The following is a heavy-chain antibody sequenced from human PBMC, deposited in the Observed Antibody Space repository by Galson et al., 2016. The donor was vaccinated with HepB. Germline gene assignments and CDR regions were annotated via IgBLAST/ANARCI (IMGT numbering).Heavy chain of an antibody. CDR3: AKLSDFWSGYFDY. V-gene: IGHV3-23*01. CDR2: ISGNGGST. D-gene: IGHD3-3*01. CDR1: GLPFSDYA. Sequence: SLRLSCAASGLPFSDYAMAWVRQAPGKGLEWVSTISGNGGSTYYADSVKGRFTISRDNSKNTLYLQMNSLRAKDTAVYYCAKLSDFWSGYFDYWGQGTLVTVSS. J-gene: IGHJ4*02.